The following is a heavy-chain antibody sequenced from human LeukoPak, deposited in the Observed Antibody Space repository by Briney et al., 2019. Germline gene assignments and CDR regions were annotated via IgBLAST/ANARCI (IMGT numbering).Heavy chain of an antibody. D-gene: IGHD5-18*01. CDR3: ARDRYSYGPGWYFDL. V-gene: IGHV3-30-3*01. CDR2: ISYDGSNK. J-gene: IGHJ2*01. CDR1: GFTFSSYA. Sequence: GGSLRLSCAASGFTFSSYAMHWVRQAPRKGLEWVAVISYDGSNKYYADSVKGRFTISRDNSKNTLYLQMNSLRAEDTAVYYCARDRYSYGPGWYFDLWGRGTLVTVSS.